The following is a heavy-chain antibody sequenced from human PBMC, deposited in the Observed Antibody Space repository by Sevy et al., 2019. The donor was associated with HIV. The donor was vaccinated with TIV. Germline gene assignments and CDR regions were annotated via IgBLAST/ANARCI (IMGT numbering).Heavy chain of an antibody. CDR1: GFTFSNYA. D-gene: IGHD2-8*02. CDR3: ACLLTENAFDI. CDR2: ISVRGDRK. Sequence: GGYLRLSCAASGFTFSNYAMGWVRQAPGKGLEWVSGISVRGDRKYYADSVKGRFTISRDNSKNTLFLQMNSLRVDDTAVYYCACLLTENAFDIWGQGTPVTVSS. J-gene: IGHJ3*02. V-gene: IGHV3-23*01.